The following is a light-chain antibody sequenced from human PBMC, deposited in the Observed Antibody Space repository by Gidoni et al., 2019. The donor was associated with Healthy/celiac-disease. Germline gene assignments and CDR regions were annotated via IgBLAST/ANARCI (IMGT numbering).Light chain of an antibody. CDR2: GAS. V-gene: IGKV3-20*01. Sequence: EIVSTQSRGTLSLSPGERATLSCRASQSVSSSYLAWYQQKPGQAPRLLIYGASSRATGIPDRFSGSGSGTDFTLTISRLEPEDFAVYYCQQYDSSPLTFGGXTKVEIK. J-gene: IGKJ4*01. CDR1: QSVSSSY. CDR3: QQYDSSPLT.